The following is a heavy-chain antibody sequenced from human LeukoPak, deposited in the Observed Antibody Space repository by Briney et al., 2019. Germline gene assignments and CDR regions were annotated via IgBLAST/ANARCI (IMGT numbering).Heavy chain of an antibody. D-gene: IGHD3-10*01. Sequence: SETLSLTCTVSGGSINSYYWSWIRQPPGKGLEWIAYIYYSGSTNYYPSLESRVTISVDTSKNQFSLKLSSVTAADTAVYYCATYPFRGATHYFDYWGQGILVTVSS. CDR3: ATYPFRGATHYFDY. J-gene: IGHJ4*02. V-gene: IGHV4-59*01. CDR1: GGSINSYY. CDR2: IYYSGST.